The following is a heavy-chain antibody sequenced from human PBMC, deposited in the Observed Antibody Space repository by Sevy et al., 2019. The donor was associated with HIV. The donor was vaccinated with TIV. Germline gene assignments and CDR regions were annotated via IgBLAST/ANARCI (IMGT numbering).Heavy chain of an antibody. CDR2: IYYNGHI. CDR1: GGSITSLY. J-gene: IGHJ4*02. Sequence: SETLSLTCTVSGGSITSLYWNWIRQPPGKGLEWIANIYYNGHINYNPSLKSRVTLSLDTSKNQFSLRLSSVTAADTAMYYCAGETARGGGYSWGQRTLVTVSS. V-gene: IGHV4-59*08. D-gene: IGHD2-21*02. CDR3: AGETARGGGYS.